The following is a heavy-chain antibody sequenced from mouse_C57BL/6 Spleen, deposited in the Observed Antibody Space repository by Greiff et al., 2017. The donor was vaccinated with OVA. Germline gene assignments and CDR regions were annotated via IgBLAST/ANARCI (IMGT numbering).Heavy chain of an antibody. Sequence: QVQLQQPGTELVKPGASVKLSCKASGYTFTSYWMHWVKQRPGQGLEWIGNINPRNGGTNYNEKFKSKATLTVDKSSSTAYMQLSSLTSEDSVVYYCARGTIDDGYYEEGFFAYWGQGTLVTVSA. CDR1: GYTFTSYW. D-gene: IGHD2-3*01. V-gene: IGHV1-53*01. J-gene: IGHJ3*01. CDR3: ARGTIDDGYYEEGFFAY. CDR2: INPRNGGT.